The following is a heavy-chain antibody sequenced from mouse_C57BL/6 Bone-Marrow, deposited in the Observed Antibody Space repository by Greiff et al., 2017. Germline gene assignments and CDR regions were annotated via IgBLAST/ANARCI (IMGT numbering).Heavy chain of an antibody. CDR1: FTFTDYY. J-gene: IGHJ1*03. CDR3: ARFPSLYV. V-gene: IGHV7-3*01. Sequence: EVKLVESGGGLVQPGGFTFTDYYMSWVRQPPGKALEWLGFIRNKANGYTTEYSASVKGRFTISRDNSQSILYLQMNALRAEDSATYYCARFPSLYVWGTGTTVTVSS. CDR2: IRNKANGYTT.